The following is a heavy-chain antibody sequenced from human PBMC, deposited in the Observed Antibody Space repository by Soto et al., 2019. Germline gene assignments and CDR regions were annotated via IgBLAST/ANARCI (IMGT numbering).Heavy chain of an antibody. V-gene: IGHV3-33*01. J-gene: IGHJ6*03. CDR1: GFTFSSYG. Sequence: QVQLVESGGGVVQPGRSLRLSCAASGFTFSSYGMHWVRQAPGKGLAWVAVIWYDGSNKYYADSVKGRFTISRDNSKNTLYLQMNSLRAEDTAVYYCARDRGASADHYYYYYMDVWGKGTTVTVSS. CDR2: IWYDGSNK. CDR3: ARDRGASADHYYYYYMDV.